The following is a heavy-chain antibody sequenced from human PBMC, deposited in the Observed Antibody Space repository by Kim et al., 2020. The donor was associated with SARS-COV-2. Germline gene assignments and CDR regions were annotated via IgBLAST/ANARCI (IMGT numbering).Heavy chain of an antibody. D-gene: IGHD3-3*01. V-gene: IGHV3-9*01. Sequence: GGSLRLSCAASGFTFGDYAMHWVRQAPGKGLEWVSGISWNSGSIGYADSVKGRFTISRDNAKNSLYLQMNSLRAEDTALYYCAKSFRGPYYDFWSGYYYYFDYWGQGTLVTVSS. CDR2: ISWNSGSI. CDR3: AKSFRGPYYDFWSGYYYYFDY. J-gene: IGHJ4*02. CDR1: GFTFGDYA.